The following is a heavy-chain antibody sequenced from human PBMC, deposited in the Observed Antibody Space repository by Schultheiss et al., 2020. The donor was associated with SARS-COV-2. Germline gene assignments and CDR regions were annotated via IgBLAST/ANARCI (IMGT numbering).Heavy chain of an antibody. V-gene: IGHV3-23*01. D-gene: IGHD2-2*01. J-gene: IGHJ3*02. Sequence: GGSLRLSCAASGFTFSSYGMHWVRQAPGKGLEWVSAISGSGGSTYYADSVKGRFTISRDNSKNTLYLQMNSLRAEDTAVYYCAKGGYCSSTSCLFDAFDIWGQGTMVTVSS. CDR2: ISGSGGST. CDR1: GFTFSSYG. CDR3: AKGGYCSSTSCLFDAFDI.